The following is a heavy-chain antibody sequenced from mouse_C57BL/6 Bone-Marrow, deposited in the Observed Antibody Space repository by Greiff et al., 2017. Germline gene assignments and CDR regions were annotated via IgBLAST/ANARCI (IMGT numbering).Heavy chain of an antibody. Sequence: EVKLVESGGGLVKPGGSLKLSCAASGFTFRSYTMSWVRQTPEKRLEWVATISGGGGNTYYPDSVKGRFTISRNNAKNTLYLQKSSLRSEDTALYYCARHYGSRAMDYWGQGTSVTVSS. V-gene: IGHV5-9*01. J-gene: IGHJ4*01. D-gene: IGHD1-1*01. CDR1: GFTFRSYT. CDR3: ARHYGSRAMDY. CDR2: ISGGGGNT.